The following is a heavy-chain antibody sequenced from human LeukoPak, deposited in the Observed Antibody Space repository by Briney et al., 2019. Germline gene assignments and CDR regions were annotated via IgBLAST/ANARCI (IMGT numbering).Heavy chain of an antibody. V-gene: IGHV4-34*01. CDR2: INHSGST. CDR3: ARGPKISSSWYVAPSGY. Sequence: SETLSLTCAVYGGSFSGYYWSWIRQPPGKGLEWIGEINHSGSTNYNPSLKSRVTISVDTSKNQFSLKLSSVTAADTAVYYCARGPKISSSWYVAPSGYWGQGTLVTVSS. CDR1: GGSFSGYY. D-gene: IGHD6-13*01. J-gene: IGHJ4*02.